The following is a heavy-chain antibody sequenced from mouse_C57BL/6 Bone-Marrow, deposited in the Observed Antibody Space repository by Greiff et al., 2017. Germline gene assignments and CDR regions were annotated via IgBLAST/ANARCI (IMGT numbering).Heavy chain of an antibody. V-gene: IGHV1-42*01. CDR3: ARENGPLFDY. Sequence: EVQLQQSGPELVKPGASVKISCKASGYSFTGYYMNWVKQSPERSLEWIGEINPSTGGTTYNQKFKAKATLTVDKSSSTAYMQLKSLTSEDSAVYYCARENGPLFDYWGQGTTLPVSS. CDR2: INPSTGGT. J-gene: IGHJ2*01. CDR1: GYSFTGYY.